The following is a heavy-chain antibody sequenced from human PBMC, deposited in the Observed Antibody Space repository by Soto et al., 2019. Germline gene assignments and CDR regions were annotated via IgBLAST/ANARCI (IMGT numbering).Heavy chain of an antibody. J-gene: IGHJ4*02. CDR1: GFTFSSYA. CDR2: ISGSGGST. CDR3: AKYDFWSGSNFDY. V-gene: IGHV3-23*01. Sequence: GGSLRLSCAASGFTFSSYAMSWVRQAPGKGLEWVSAISGSGGSTYYADSVKGRFTISRDNSKNTLYLQMNSLGAEDTAVYYCAKYDFWSGSNFDYWGQGTLVTVSS. D-gene: IGHD3-3*01.